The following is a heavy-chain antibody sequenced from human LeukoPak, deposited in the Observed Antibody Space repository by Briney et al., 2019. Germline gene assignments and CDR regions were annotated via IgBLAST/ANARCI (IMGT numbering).Heavy chain of an antibody. Sequence: GGSLRLSCEASGFPFSSYSMTWVRQAPGKGLEWVANIKEDGSEKYVDSVKGRFTISRDNAKNSLYLQMNSLRGEDTAVYFCATDRTTTYYHDARPYYYFDSWGQGTLVTVSS. CDR1: GFPFSSYS. J-gene: IGHJ4*02. V-gene: IGHV3-7*04. CDR2: IKEDGSE. D-gene: IGHD3-22*01. CDR3: ATDRTTTYYHDARPYYYFDS.